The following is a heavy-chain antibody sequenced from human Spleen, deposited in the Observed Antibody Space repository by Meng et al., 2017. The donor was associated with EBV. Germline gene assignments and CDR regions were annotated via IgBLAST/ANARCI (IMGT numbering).Heavy chain of an antibody. CDR1: GCTFNTYT. CDR3: ARLKDYSSGSTS. Sequence: QLHLVPSGAEVKKPGSSMTVSCKASGCTFNTYTFSWVRQSPAQGLEWMAQFIPIFPTTQHAPKFHDRLTISEDTSKATVSMDLRSLRSEDPAVYLCARLKDYSSGSTSWGQGTLVTVSS. D-gene: IGHD6-19*01. CDR2: FIPIFPTT. V-gene: IGHV1-69*06. J-gene: IGHJ5*02.